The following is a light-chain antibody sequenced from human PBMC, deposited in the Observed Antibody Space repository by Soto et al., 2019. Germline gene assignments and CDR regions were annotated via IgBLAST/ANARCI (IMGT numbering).Light chain of an antibody. CDR1: QIVSSGF. CDR2: AAS. CDR3: QQYGSSPQT. Sequence: EIVLTQSPGTLSLSSGERATLSCRASQIVSSGFLAWYQQKPGQAPRLLIYAASNRATGIPDRFSGSGSGTDFTLTISRLEPEDVAVYYCQQYGSSPQTFGQGTKVEIK. J-gene: IGKJ1*01. V-gene: IGKV3-20*01.